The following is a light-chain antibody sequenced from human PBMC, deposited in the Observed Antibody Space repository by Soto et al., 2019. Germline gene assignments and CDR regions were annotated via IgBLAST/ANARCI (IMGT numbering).Light chain of an antibody. Sequence: EMVVTQSPSTLSLSPGVRATLSCMASQSVSSYLAWYQQKPGQAPRLLICDASNRATGIPARFSGSGSGTDFTLTISSLEPEDFAVYYCQQRSNWPPLTFGGGTKVDIK. CDR3: QQRSNWPPLT. CDR2: DAS. CDR1: QSVSSY. V-gene: IGKV3-11*01. J-gene: IGKJ4*01.